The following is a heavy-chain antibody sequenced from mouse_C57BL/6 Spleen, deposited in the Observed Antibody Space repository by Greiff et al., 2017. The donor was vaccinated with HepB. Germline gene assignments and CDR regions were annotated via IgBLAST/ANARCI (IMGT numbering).Heavy chain of an antibody. D-gene: IGHD3-2*02. CDR2: IHPNSGST. J-gene: IGHJ2*01. V-gene: IGHV1-64*01. Sequence: QVQLQQPGAELVKPGASVKLSCKGSGYTFTSYWMHWVKQRPGQGLEWIGMIHPNSGSTNYNEKFKSKATLTVDKSSSTAYMQLSSLTSEDSAVYYCARSAAAQATDYWGQGTTLTVSS. CDR1: GYTFTSYW. CDR3: ARSAAAQATDY.